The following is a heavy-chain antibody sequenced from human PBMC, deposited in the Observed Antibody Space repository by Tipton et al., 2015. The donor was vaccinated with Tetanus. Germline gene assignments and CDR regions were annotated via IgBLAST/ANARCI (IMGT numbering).Heavy chain of an antibody. Sequence: GLVKPSETLSLTCTVSGASFSSGDYYWSWIRKPPGKDLEWIGYIYQTGTTYYNPSLKGRVTISMDRSNTQFSLRLDSLAAADTAVYYCARDHGITWGGMGYYYGMDVWGQGTTVTVSS. CDR1: GASFSSGDYY. D-gene: IGHD3-16*01. V-gene: IGHV4-30-4*01. CDR2: IYQTGTT. J-gene: IGHJ6*02. CDR3: ARDHGITWGGMGYYYGMDV.